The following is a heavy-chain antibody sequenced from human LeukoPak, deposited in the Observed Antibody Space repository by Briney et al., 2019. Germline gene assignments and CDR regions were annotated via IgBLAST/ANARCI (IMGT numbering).Heavy chain of an antibody. D-gene: IGHD2-15*01. CDR1: GGSISSYY. CDR2: IYYSGST. J-gene: IGHJ4*02. CDR3: AGYYCSGGSCYFDY. Sequence: SETLSLTCTVSGGSISSYYWSWIRQPPGKGLEWIGYIYYSGSTNYNPSLKSRVTISVDTSKNQFSLKLSSVTAADTAVYYCAGYYCSGGSCYFDYWGQGTLVTVSS. V-gene: IGHV4-59*08.